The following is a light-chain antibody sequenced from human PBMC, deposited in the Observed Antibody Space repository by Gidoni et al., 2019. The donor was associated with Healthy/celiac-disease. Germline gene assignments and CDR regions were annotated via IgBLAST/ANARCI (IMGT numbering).Light chain of an antibody. V-gene: IGKV3-20*01. Sequence: EIVLTQSPGTLSLSPGERATLPCRASQSVSSSYLAWYQQKPGQAPRLLIYGASSRATGIPDRFSGSGSGTDFTLTISRLEPEDFAVYYCQQYGSSLFTFGPGTKSGYQT. CDR1: QSVSSSY. CDR2: GAS. CDR3: QQYGSSLFT. J-gene: IGKJ3*01.